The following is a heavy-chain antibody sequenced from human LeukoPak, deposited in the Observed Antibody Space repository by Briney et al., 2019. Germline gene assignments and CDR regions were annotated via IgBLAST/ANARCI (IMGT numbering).Heavy chain of an antibody. CDR1: GYTFTGYY. D-gene: IGHD6-6*01. Sequence: EASVKVSCKASGYTFTGYYMHWVRQAPGQGLEWMGWINPNSGGTNYAQKFQGRVTMTRDTSISTAYMELSRLRSDDTAVYYCARVSFYSSSPGGFDYWGQGTLVTVSS. J-gene: IGHJ4*02. CDR2: INPNSGGT. CDR3: ARVSFYSSSPGGFDY. V-gene: IGHV1-2*02.